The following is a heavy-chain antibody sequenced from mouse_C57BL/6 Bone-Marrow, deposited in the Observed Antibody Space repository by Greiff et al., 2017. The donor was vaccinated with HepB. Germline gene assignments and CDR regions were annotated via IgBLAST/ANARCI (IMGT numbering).Heavy chain of an antibody. V-gene: IGHV5-9-1*02. CDR2: ISSGGDYI. D-gene: IGHD1-1*01. J-gene: IGHJ1*03. CDR1: GFTFSSYA. Sequence: EVKLVESGEGLVKPGGSLKLSCAASGFTFSSYAMSWVRQTPEKRLEWVAYISSGGDYIYYADTVKGRFTISRDNARNTLYLQMSSLKSEDTAMYYCTRDDYGSSSGYCDVWGTGTTVTVSS. CDR3: TRDDYGSSSGYCDV.